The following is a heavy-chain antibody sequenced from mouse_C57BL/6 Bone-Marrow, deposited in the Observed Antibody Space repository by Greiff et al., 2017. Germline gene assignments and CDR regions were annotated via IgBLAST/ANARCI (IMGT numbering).Heavy chain of an antibody. CDR1: GYSITSGYY. J-gene: IGHJ3*01. CDR2: ISYDGSN. CDR3: ARGGAY. Sequence: ESGPGLVKPSQSLSLTCSVTGYSITSGYYWNWIRQFPGNKLEWMGYISYDGSNNYNPSLKNRISITRDTSKNQFFLKLNSVTTEDTATYYCARGGAYRGQGTLVTVSA. V-gene: IGHV3-6*01.